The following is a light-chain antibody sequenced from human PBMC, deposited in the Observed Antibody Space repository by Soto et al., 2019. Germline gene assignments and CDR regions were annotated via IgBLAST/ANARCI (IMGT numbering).Light chain of an antibody. CDR2: GAS. J-gene: IGKJ1*01. V-gene: IGKV3-20*01. Sequence: EIVLTQSPGTLSVSPGERATLSCRASQSVSSKLAWYQQKPGQAPRLLIYGASSRAIGIPDRFSGSGSGTDFTLTISRLEPEDFAVYYCQQYGSLPWTFGQGTKV. CDR3: QQYGSLPWT. CDR1: QSVSSK.